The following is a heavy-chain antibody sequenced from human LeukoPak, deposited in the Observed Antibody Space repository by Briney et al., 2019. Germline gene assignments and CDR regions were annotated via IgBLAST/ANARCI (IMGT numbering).Heavy chain of an antibody. D-gene: IGHD3-22*01. CDR3: ARRQYYDSSGYPGAFDI. J-gene: IGHJ3*02. CDR2: INHSGST. CDR1: GGSFSGYY. V-gene: IGHV4-34*01. Sequence: PSETLSLTCAVYGGSFSGYYWSWIRQPPGKGLEWIGEINHSGSTNYSPSLKSRVTISVDTSKNQFSLKLSSVTAADTAVYYCARRQYYDSSGYPGAFDIWGQGTMVTVSS.